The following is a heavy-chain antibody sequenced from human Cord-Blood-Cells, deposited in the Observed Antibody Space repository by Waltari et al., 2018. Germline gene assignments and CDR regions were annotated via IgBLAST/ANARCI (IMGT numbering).Heavy chain of an antibody. CDR2: ISYDGSNK. CDR3: ARGSRDWDDAFDI. V-gene: IGHV3-30*04. CDR1: GFTFSSYA. J-gene: IGHJ3*02. Sequence: QVQLVESGGGVVQPGRSLRLSCAASGFTFSSYAMHWVRQAPGKGLEWVAVISYDGSNKYDADSVKGRFTISRDNSKNTLYLQMNSLRAEDTAVYYCARGSRDWDDAFDIWGQGTMVTDSS. D-gene: IGHD3-9*01.